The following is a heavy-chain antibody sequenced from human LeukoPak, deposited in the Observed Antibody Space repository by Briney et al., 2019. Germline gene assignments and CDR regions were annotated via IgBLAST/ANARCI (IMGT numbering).Heavy chain of an antibody. J-gene: IGHJ4*02. D-gene: IGHD2-8*01. Sequence: SETLSLTCTVSGDSISSYYYSWIRQPPGKRLEWIAYISYSGSTNYNPSLKSRVTISVDTSKNHFSLKLSSVTAADTAVYYCARGGYNYAINWGQGTLVTVSS. CDR2: ISYSGST. CDR1: GDSISSYY. V-gene: IGHV4-59*01. CDR3: ARGGYNYAIN.